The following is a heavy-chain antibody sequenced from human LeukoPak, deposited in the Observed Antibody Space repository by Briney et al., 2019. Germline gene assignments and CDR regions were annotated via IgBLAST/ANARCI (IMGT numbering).Heavy chain of an antibody. CDR1: GGTFSSYA. V-gene: IGHV1-69*13. D-gene: IGHD2-2*01. Sequence: SVKVSCKASGGTFSSYAISWVRQAPGQGLEWMGGIIPIFGTANYAQKFQGRVTITADESTSTAYMELSSLRSEDTAVYYCARNLPDLTVPYCYYYGMDVWGQGTTVTVSS. CDR3: ARNLPDLTVPYCYYYGMDV. J-gene: IGHJ6*02. CDR2: IIPIFGTA.